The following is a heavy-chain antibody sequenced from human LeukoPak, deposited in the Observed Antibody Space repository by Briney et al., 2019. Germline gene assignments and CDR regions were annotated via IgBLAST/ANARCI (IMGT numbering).Heavy chain of an antibody. CDR3: ARVGSAAAGWDP. CDR2: ISYDGSNE. D-gene: IGHD6-13*01. J-gene: IGHJ5*02. CDR1: GFTFSSYV. Sequence: GGSLGLSCAASGFTFSSYVMHWVRQAPGKGLEWVAIISYDGSNEYYADSVKGRFTISRDNSKNTLYLQMNSLRAADTAVYYCARVGSAAAGWDPWGQGTLVTVSS. V-gene: IGHV3-30*04.